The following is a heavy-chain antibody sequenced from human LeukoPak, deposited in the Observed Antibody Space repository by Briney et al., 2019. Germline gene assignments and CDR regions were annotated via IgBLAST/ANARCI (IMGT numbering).Heavy chain of an antibody. V-gene: IGHV3-21*01. Sequence: PGGSLRLSCAASGFTFSSYSINWVRQAPGRGLEWVSCISSSSSLIFYSDSVRGRFTISRDNAKNLLYLHMNSLRVEDTAVYYCAKVDRGDYSSSPVPYYNYYMNVWGKGTTVTVSS. CDR1: GFTFSSYS. D-gene: IGHD6-13*01. J-gene: IGHJ6*03. CDR2: ISSSSSLI. CDR3: AKVDRGDYSSSPVPYYNYYMNV.